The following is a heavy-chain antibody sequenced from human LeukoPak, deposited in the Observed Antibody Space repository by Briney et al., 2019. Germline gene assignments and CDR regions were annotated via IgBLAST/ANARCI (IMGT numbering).Heavy chain of an antibody. V-gene: IGHV4-59*01. CDR3: ARIVDSSGYYSNYYYYMDV. Sequence: SETLSLTCTASGGSISSYYWSWIRQPPGKGLEWIGYIYYSGSTNYNPSLKSRVTISVDTSKNQFSLKLSSVTAADTAVYYCARIVDSSGYYSNYYYYMDVWGKGTTVTMSS. D-gene: IGHD3-22*01. CDR1: GGSISSYY. J-gene: IGHJ6*03. CDR2: IYYSGST.